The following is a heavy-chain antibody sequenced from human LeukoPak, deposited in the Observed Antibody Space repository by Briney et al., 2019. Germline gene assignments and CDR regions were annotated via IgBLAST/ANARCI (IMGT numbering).Heavy chain of an antibody. D-gene: IGHD1-26*01. CDR1: GYTFTSYD. CDR3: ADSGSVNGAFDI. V-gene: IGHV1-18*01. Sequence: AASVKVSCTASGYTFTSYDINWVRQATGQGLEWMGWISAYNGNTNYAQKLQGRVTMTTDTSTSTAYMELRSLRSDDTAVYYCADSGSVNGAFDIWGQGTMVTVSS. J-gene: IGHJ3*02. CDR2: ISAYNGNT.